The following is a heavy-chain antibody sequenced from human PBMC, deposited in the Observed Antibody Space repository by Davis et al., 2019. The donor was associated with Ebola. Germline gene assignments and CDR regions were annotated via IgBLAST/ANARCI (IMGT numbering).Heavy chain of an antibody. D-gene: IGHD5-24*01. CDR2: IYSGGST. CDR1: GFTVSSNY. CDR3: AKDGADGYPDY. Sequence: GESLKISCAASGFTVSSNYMSWVRQAPGKGLEWVSVIYSGGSTYYADSVKGRFTISRDNAKNSLYLQMNSLRAEDTALYYCAKDGADGYPDYWGQGTLVTVSS. J-gene: IGHJ4*02. V-gene: IGHV3-53*05.